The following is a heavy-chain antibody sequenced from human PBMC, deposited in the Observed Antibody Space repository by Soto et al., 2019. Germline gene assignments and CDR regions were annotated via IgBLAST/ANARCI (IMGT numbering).Heavy chain of an antibody. Sequence: GGSLRLSCAASGFSFGSYALSWVRQAPGKGLEWVSTISGSDGKTFYADSVKGRFSLSRDTSQTTLYLKRNSLRADDTAMYYCARWSYLYYWGQGT. CDR2: ISGSDGKT. J-gene: IGHJ1*01. CDR1: GFSFGSYA. V-gene: IGHV3-23*01. CDR3: ARWSYLYY. D-gene: IGHD3-16*02.